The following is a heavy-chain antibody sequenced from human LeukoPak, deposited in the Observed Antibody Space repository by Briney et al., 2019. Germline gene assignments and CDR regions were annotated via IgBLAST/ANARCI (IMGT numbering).Heavy chain of an antibody. CDR3: AKDSVWFGDLLGGMDV. CDR2: ISYDGNDK. CDR1: GFTFSKYG. J-gene: IGHJ6*02. D-gene: IGHD3-10*01. V-gene: IGHV3-30*18. Sequence: GGSLRLSCVASGFTFSKYGMHWVRQAPGKGLEWVAVISYDGNDKYYADSVKGRFTISRDISKNTLYLQMDTLRTEDTAVYYCAKDSVWFGDLLGGMDVWGQGTTVTVSS.